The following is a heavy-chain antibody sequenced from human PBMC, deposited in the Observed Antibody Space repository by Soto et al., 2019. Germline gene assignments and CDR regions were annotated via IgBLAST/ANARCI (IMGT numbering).Heavy chain of an antibody. Sequence: RSLTCTVSGXSISSGDYYWSWIRQPPGKGLEWIGYIYYSGSTYYNPSLKSRVTISVDTSKNQFSLKLSSVTAADTAVYYCARGGVYYDSSGYIVWGQGTLVT. V-gene: IGHV4-30-4*01. CDR1: GXSISSGDYY. CDR3: ARGGVYYDSSGYIV. CDR2: IYYSGST. D-gene: IGHD3-22*01. J-gene: IGHJ4*02.